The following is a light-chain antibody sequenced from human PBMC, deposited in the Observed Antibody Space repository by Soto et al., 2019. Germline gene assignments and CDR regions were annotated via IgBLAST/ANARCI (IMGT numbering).Light chain of an antibody. CDR2: RDS. Sequence: SYELTQPLSVSVALGQTARITCGGNNIGSKNVHWYQQKPGQAPVLVIYRDSNRPSGIPERFSGSNSGNTATLTISRAQAGHEFNYDCQVWDSSKARVFGGWTQLTVL. CDR1: NIGSKN. V-gene: IGLV3-9*01. CDR3: QVWDSSKARV. J-gene: IGLJ3*02.